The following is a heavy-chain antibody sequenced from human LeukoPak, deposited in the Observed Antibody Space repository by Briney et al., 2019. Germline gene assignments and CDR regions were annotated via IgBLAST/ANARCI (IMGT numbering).Heavy chain of an antibody. J-gene: IGHJ4*02. CDR3: AKGSRGYTHYYLDS. D-gene: IGHD3-10*01. Sequence: GGSLRLSCAASGFSFNGYAMSWVRQAPGKGLEWVSSISGSGASTFYADSVKGRFTLSKDTSSNTLFLQMNSLRAEDMAVYYCAKGSRGYTHYYLDSWGQGTHVTVS. CDR1: GFSFNGYA. CDR2: ISGSGAST. V-gene: IGHV3-23*01.